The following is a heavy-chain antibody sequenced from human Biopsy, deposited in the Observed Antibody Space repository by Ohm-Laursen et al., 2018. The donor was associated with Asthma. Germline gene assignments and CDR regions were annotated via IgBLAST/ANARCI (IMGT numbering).Heavy chain of an antibody. CDR1: GGTFNTYV. J-gene: IGHJ4*02. CDR3: ARKAGSCISRTCYSLDF. D-gene: IGHD2-2*01. CDR2: INSVFGTT. Sequence: ASVKVSCKTLGGTFNTYVIGWVRQAPGQGLEWMGGINSVFGTTTYPQKFRDRVTITADDSTSTVYMELSSLRSEDTAVYYCARKAGSCISRTCYSLDFWGQGTLVTVSS. V-gene: IGHV1-69*13.